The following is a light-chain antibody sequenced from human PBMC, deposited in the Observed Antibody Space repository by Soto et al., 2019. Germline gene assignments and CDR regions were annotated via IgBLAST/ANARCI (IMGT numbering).Light chain of an antibody. J-gene: IGLJ2*01. CDR2: EVS. V-gene: IGLV2-8*01. CDR1: SSDVGKYDY. CDR3: SSYTTIKTVV. Sequence: QSALTQPPSASGSPGQSVTISCTGTSSDVGKYDYVSWFQHHPGKAPKLIIYEVSKRPSGVPDRFSGSKSGSTASLTVSGLQTEDEADYHCSSYTTIKTVVFGGGTKLTVL.